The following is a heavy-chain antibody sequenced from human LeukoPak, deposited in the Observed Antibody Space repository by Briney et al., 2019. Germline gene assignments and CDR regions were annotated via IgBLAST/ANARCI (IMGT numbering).Heavy chain of an antibody. Sequence: ASVKVSCKASGYTFTSYDINWVRQATGQVLEWMGWMNPNSGNTGYAQKFQGRVTMTRNTSISTAYMELSSLRSEDTAVYYCARGLESIKGSFDYWGQGTLVTVSS. D-gene: IGHD3-9*01. CDR3: ARGLESIKGSFDY. CDR1: GYTFTSYD. J-gene: IGHJ4*02. CDR2: MNPNSGNT. V-gene: IGHV1-8*01.